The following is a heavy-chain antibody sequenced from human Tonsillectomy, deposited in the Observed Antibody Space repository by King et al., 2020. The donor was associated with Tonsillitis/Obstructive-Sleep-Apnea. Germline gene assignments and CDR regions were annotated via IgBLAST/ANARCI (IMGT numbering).Heavy chain of an antibody. V-gene: IGHV3-23*01. CDR3: AKISSCEFLRYLDY. CDR1: GFTFSTYA. J-gene: IGHJ4*02. Sequence: VQLLESGGLLLQPGGSLRLSCAASGFTFSTYAMSWVRQAPGKGLEWVSSISGSGATTYYADSVKGRFTISRDHSKNTLYLQMNTLRAEDTAIYYCAKISSCEFLRYLDYWGQGTLVTVYS. D-gene: IGHD2-21*01. CDR2: ISGSGATT.